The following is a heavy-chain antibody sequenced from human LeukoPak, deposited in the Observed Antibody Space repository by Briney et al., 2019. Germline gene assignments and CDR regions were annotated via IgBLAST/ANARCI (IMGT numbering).Heavy chain of an antibody. CDR1: GFTFSNNA. CDR3: ARDQRWLVPYYYYGMDV. Sequence: GGSLRLSCAASGFTFSNNAMSWVRQAPGKGLEWVSSISSSSSYIYYAESVKGRFTISRDNAKNSLYLQMNSLRAEDTTVYYCARDQRWLVPYYYYGMDVWGQGTTVTVSS. V-gene: IGHV3-21*01. D-gene: IGHD6-19*01. CDR2: ISSSSSYI. J-gene: IGHJ6*02.